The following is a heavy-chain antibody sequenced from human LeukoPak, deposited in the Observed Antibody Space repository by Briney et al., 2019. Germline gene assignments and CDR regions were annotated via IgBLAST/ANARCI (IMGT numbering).Heavy chain of an antibody. CDR1: GFTFSSYW. CDR3: ARAKGPPGILYYFDY. Sequence: GGSLRLSCAASGFTFSSYWMHWVRQAPGKGLEWVSVIYSGGSTYYADSVKGRFTISRDNSKNTLYLQMNSLRAEDTAVYYCARAKGPPGILYYFDYWGQGTLVTVSS. V-gene: IGHV3-66*02. J-gene: IGHJ4*02. CDR2: IYSGGST.